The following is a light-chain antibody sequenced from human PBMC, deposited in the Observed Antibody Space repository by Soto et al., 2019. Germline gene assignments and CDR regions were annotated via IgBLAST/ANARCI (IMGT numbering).Light chain of an antibody. CDR2: GAS. CDR1: QSVSTN. Sequence: EIVMTQSPATLSVSPGERATLSCRASQSVSTNLAWYQQKPDQAPRLLMNGASTRATGIPARFSGSGSGTEFTLTISSLQSEDFAVYYCQQYDNWPRTFGQGTKLEIK. J-gene: IGKJ2*02. CDR3: QQYDNWPRT. V-gene: IGKV3-15*01.